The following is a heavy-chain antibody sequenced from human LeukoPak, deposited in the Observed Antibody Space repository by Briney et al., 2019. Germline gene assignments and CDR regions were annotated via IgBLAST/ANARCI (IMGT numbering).Heavy chain of an antibody. J-gene: IGHJ4*02. D-gene: IGHD2-15*01. V-gene: IGHV3-74*01. CDR2: INSDGSST. CDR3: ARSPVKYCSGCSCLPFFDY. CDR1: GFTFSSYW. Sequence: GGSLRLSCAASGFTFSSYWMHWVRQAPGKGLVWVSRINSDGSSTSYADSVKGRFTISRDNAKNTLYLQMNSLRAEDTAVYYCARSPVKYCSGCSCLPFFDYWGQGTLVTVSS.